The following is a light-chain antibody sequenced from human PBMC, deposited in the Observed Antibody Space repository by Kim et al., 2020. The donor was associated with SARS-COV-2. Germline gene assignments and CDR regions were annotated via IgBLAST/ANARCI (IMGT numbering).Light chain of an antibody. CDR2: DVT. V-gene: IGLV2-14*03. Sequence: QSALTQPASVSGSPGQSITISCTGTSSDVGAYNYVSWYQQHPGEAPKLMIYDVTDRPSGVSDRFSGSKSGNTASLTISGLQIEDEADYYCSSFAGASRRCVFGTGTQLTVL. CDR1: SSDVGAYNY. CDR3: SSFAGASRRCV. J-gene: IGLJ1*01.